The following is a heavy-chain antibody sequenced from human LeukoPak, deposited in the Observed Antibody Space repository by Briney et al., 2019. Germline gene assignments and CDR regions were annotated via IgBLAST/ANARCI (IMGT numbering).Heavy chain of an antibody. CDR3: ARDLLVGTGTTYYYYGMDV. V-gene: IGHV4-59*01. D-gene: IGHD1-1*01. CDR1: GGSISSYY. Sequence: SETLSLTCTVSGGSISSYYWSWIRQPPGKGLEWIGYIYYSGSTNYNPSLKSRVTISVDTSKNQFSLKLSPVTAADTAVYYCARDLLVGTGTTYYYYGMDVWGQGTTVTVSS. CDR2: IYYSGST. J-gene: IGHJ6*02.